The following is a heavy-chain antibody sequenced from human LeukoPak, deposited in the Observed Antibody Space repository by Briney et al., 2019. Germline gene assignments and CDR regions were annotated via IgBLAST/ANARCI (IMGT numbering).Heavy chain of an antibody. V-gene: IGHV1-2*02. CDR3: ARPRSALDYYYGMDV. CDR2: INPNSGGT. Sequence: ASVKVSCKASGYTFNGYYMHWVRQAPGQGLEWMGWINPNSGGTNYAQKFQGRVTMTRDTSISTAYMELSRLRSDDTAVYYCARPRSALDYYYGMDVWGQGTTVTVSS. CDR1: GYTFNGYY. J-gene: IGHJ6*02. D-gene: IGHD5-18*01.